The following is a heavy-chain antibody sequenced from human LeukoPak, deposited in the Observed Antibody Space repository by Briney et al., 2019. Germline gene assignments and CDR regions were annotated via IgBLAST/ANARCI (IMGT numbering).Heavy chain of an antibody. Sequence: PGGSLRLSCAASGFTFSSYSMNWVRQAPGKGLEWVSSISSSSSYIYYADSVKGRFTISRDNAKNSLYLQMNSLRAEDTAVYYCAREIQSIAVAGTHDFDYWGQGTLVTVSS. D-gene: IGHD6-19*01. J-gene: IGHJ4*02. CDR2: ISSSSSYI. CDR3: AREIQSIAVAGTHDFDY. CDR1: GFTFSSYS. V-gene: IGHV3-21*01.